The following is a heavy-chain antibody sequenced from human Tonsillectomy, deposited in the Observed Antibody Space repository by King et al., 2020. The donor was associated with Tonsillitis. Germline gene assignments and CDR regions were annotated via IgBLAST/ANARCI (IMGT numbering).Heavy chain of an antibody. CDR2: ISGSGGFT. D-gene: IGHD3-16*01. Sequence: VQLVESGGGLVQPGGSLRLSCAASGFTFSNYAMSWVRQAPGKGLEWVSAISGSGGFTYYADSVKGRFSISRDNSKNTLYLQMNSLRAEDAAVYYCANLGGGIYYNDYWGQGTLVTVSS. CDR1: GFTFSNYA. J-gene: IGHJ4*02. V-gene: IGHV3-23*04. CDR3: ANLGGGIYYNDY.